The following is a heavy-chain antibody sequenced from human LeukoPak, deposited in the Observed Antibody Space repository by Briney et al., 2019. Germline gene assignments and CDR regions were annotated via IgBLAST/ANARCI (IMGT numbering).Heavy chain of an antibody. D-gene: IGHD6-19*01. J-gene: IGHJ4*02. CDR1: GFTFHTFG. CDR2: ISFDGGNK. Sequence: GGSLRLSCAVSGFTFHTFGIHWVRQTPGKGLEWVALISFDGGNKYYTDSVKGRFTISRDNSKNTLYLQMNSLRAEDTAVYYXXXHSAVAGIQFDYWGQGTLVTVSS. CDR3: XXHSAVAGIQFDY. V-gene: IGHV3-30*03.